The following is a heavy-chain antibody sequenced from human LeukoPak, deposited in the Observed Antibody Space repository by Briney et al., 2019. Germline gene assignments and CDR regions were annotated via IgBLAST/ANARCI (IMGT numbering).Heavy chain of an antibody. D-gene: IGHD2-2*01. J-gene: IGHJ5*02. V-gene: IGHV4-61*01. CDR3: ARINRASTSYDH. CDR2: IYYSGST. CDR1: GGSVSSGSYY. Sequence: SETLSLTCTVSGGSVSSGSYYWSWIRQPPGKGLEWIGYIYYSGSTNYNPSLKSRVTISVDTSKNQFSLKLSSVTAADTAVYYCARINRASTSYDHWGQGTLVTVSS.